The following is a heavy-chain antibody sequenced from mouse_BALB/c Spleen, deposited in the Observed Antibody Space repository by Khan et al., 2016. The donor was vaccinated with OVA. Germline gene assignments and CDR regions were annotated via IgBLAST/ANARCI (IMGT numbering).Heavy chain of an antibody. D-gene: IGHD1-1*01. Sequence: EVELVESGGDLVKPGGSLKLSCAASGFTFSTYGMSWVRQSPDKRLEWVATISTGGSYTYYPDNVKGRFTISRDNAKNTLYLQMSSLKSEDTAMYYCERLAYYYNREGFAYWGQGTLVTVSA. CDR1: GFTFSTYG. CDR3: ERLAYYYNREGFAY. CDR2: ISTGGSYT. J-gene: IGHJ3*01. V-gene: IGHV5-6*01.